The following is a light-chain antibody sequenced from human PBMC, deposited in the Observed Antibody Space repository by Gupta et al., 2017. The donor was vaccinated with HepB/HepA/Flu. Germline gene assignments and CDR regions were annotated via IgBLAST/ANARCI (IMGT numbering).Light chain of an antibody. Sequence: QSALTQPASVSGSPGQPITISCPGTSSDVGGYNYVSWYQQHSGKAPKLMIYDVNNRPSGVSNRFSGSKSGNTASLTISGLQAEDEAEYYCSSYTSINTLVFGGGTKLTVL. CDR1: SSDVGGYNY. J-gene: IGLJ2*01. V-gene: IGLV2-14*03. CDR3: SSYTSINTLV. CDR2: DVN.